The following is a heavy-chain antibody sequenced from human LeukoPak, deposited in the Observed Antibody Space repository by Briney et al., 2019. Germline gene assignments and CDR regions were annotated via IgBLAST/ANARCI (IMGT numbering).Heavy chain of an antibody. CDR1: GYTFTSYG. D-gene: IGHD2-15*01. CDR3: ARDVCGASCSTPDY. CDR2: ISGHNGYT. Sequence: ASVTVSCTASGYTFTSYGISWVRQAPGQGLEWMGWISGHNGYTNYAQNLQGRVTMTTDTSTSTAYMELRSLRSDDTAVYYCARDVCGASCSTPDYWGQGTLVTVSS. J-gene: IGHJ4*02. V-gene: IGHV1-18*01.